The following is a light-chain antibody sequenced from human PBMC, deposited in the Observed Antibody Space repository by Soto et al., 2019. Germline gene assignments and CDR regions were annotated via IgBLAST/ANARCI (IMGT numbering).Light chain of an antibody. J-gene: IGKJ2*01. V-gene: IGKV3-20*01. CDR2: DAS. CDR3: QRYGGSPPYT. Sequence: EIVLTQSPGTLSLSPGARATLSCRASENIYTSYVAWFQQRPGQPPRLLIYDASPRAAGIPERFSGSGSGTDFTLTISRLEPEDFAVYYCQRYGGSPPYTFGQGTKVEIK. CDR1: ENIYTSY.